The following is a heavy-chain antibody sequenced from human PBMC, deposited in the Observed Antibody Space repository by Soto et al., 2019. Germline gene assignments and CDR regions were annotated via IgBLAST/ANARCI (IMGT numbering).Heavy chain of an antibody. V-gene: IGHV1-8*02. J-gene: IGHJ6*03. CDR3: ARGRSGVTTDYYYMDV. Sequence: ASVKVSCKASGYTFPSYYMHWVRQAPGQGLEWMGWMNPNSGNTGYAQKFQGRVTMTRNTSISTAYMELSSLRSEDTAVYYCARGRSGVTTDYYYMDVWGKGTTVTVSS. CDR1: GYTFPSYY. D-gene: IGHD3-10*01. CDR2: MNPNSGNT.